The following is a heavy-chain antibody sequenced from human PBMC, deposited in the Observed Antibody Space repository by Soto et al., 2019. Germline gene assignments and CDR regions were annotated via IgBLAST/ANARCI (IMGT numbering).Heavy chain of an antibody. D-gene: IGHD6-19*01. J-gene: IGHJ4*02. CDR1: GYTFTDYG. CDR3: AREEGISDWHAFDY. V-gene: IGHV1-18*04. CDR2: ISTYNGNT. Sequence: QVQLVQSGAEVKKHGASVKVSCKASGYTFTDYGISWVRQAPGQGLEWMGWISTYNGNTIYAQKIQGRVTMTTDTSTSTAYVELRSLRSDDTAVYYCAREEGISDWHAFDYWGQGTLVTVSS.